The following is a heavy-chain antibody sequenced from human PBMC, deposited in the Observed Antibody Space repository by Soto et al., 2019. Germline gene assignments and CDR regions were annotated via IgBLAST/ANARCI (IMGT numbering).Heavy chain of an antibody. CDR3: ARGPGITMIVGRRDYGMDV. D-gene: IGHD3-22*01. V-gene: IGHV1-46*01. CDR2: INPFDGSR. J-gene: IGHJ6*02. CDR1: GYIFTSYY. Sequence: ASVKVSCKASGYIFTSYYIHWVRQAPGQGLEWMGWINPFDGSRMFAQSFQGRVTMTRDTSTSTVYMELSSLRSEDTAVYYCARGPGITMIVGRRDYGMDVWGQGTTVTVSS.